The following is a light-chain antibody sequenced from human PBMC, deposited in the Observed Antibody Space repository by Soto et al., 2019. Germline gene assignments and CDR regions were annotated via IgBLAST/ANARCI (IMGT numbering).Light chain of an antibody. Sequence: DIQMTQSPSTLSASVGDRVTITCRASQSISSWLAWYQQKPGKAPNLLIYDASSLDTGVPSRFSGSGSGTKFTLTISSLHPDDFATYYCHQYNSYSLTCGRGTKVEIK. CDR3: HQYNSYSLT. J-gene: IGKJ1*01. CDR2: DAS. V-gene: IGKV1-5*01. CDR1: QSISSW.